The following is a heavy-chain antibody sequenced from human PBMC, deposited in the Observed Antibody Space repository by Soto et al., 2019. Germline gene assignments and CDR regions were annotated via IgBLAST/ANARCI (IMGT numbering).Heavy chain of an antibody. J-gene: IGHJ5*02. D-gene: IGHD2-21*02. Sequence: GGSLRLSCAASGFTFSSYGMHWVRQAPGKGLEWVAVIWYDGSNKYYADSVKGRVTMTRDTSTSTVYMELSSLRSEDTAVYYCAGRAYCGGDCYSGPLDPWGQGTLVTVSS. V-gene: IGHV3-33*01. CDR2: IWYDGSNK. CDR1: GFTFSSYG. CDR3: AGRAYCGGDCYSGPLDP.